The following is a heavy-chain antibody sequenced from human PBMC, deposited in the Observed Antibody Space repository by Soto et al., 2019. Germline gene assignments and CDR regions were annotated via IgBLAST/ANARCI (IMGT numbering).Heavy chain of an antibody. CDR3: ARDLITMVRGVIN. D-gene: IGHD3-10*01. J-gene: IGHJ4*02. V-gene: IGHV1-2*02. Sequence: ASVKVSCKASGYTFTGYYMHWVRQAPGQGLEWMGWINPNSGGTNYAQKFQGRVTMTRDTSISTAYMELSRLRSDDTAVYYCARDLITMVRGVINWGQGTLVTVS. CDR1: GYTFTGYY. CDR2: INPNSGGT.